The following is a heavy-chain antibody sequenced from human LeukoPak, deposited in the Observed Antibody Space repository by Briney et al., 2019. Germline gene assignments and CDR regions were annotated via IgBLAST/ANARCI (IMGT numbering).Heavy chain of an antibody. V-gene: IGHV4-34*01. CDR3: ARGRQLDAFDY. Sequence: SETLSLTCAVYGGSFSGYYWSWIRQPPGKGLEWIGEINHSGSTNYNPSLKSRVTISVDTSKNQFSLKLSSVTAADTAMYYCARGRQLDAFDYWGQGTLVTVSS. CDR1: GGSFSGYY. D-gene: IGHD1-1*01. CDR2: INHSGST. J-gene: IGHJ4*02.